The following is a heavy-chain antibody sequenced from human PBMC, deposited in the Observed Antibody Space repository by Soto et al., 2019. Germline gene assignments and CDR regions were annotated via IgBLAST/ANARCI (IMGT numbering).Heavy chain of an antibody. CDR1: GGSISGYY. V-gene: IGHV4-59*08. D-gene: IGHD6-13*01. CDR3: ARHRQQLDWLDP. CDR2: IYYSGST. J-gene: IGHJ5*02. Sequence: SETLSLTCTVSGGSISGYYWSWIRQPPGKGLEWIGYIYYSGSTNYNPSLKSRVTISVDTSKNQFSLKLSSVTAADTAVYHCARHRQQLDWLDPWGQGTLVTVSS.